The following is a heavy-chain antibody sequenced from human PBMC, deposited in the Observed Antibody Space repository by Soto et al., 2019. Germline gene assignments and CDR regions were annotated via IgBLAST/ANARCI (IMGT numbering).Heavy chain of an antibody. D-gene: IGHD6-6*01. CDR2: TYYRSKWYN. CDR1: GDSLFSNSAA. Sequence: SQTLSLTCAISGDSLFSNSAAWNLIRQSPSRGLEWLGRTYYRSKWYNDYAVSVRGRTTINPDTSKNQFSLQLNSVTAEDTAVYYCARGRSSPRGDWLDPWGQGILVTVSS. CDR3: ARGRSSPRGDWLDP. J-gene: IGHJ5*02. V-gene: IGHV6-1*01.